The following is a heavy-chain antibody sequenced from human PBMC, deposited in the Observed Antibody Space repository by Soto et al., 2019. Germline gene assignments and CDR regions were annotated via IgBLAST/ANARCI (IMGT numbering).Heavy chain of an antibody. CDR3: ARWRPTVPKTRAYYYYYYYMDV. CDR1: GGSFSGYY. D-gene: IGHD4-17*01. V-gene: IGHV4-34*01. J-gene: IGHJ6*03. Sequence: SETLCLTCAVYGGSFSGYYWSWIRQPPGKGLEWIGEINHSGSTNYNPSLKSRVTISVDTSKNQFSLKLSSVTAADTAVYYCARWRPTVPKTRAYYYYYYYMDVWGKGTTVTVSS. CDR2: INHSGST.